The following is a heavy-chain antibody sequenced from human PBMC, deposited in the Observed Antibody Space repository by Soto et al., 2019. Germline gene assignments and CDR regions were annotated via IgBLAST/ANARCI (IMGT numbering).Heavy chain of an antibody. Sequence: EVHLVESGGGLVEPGGSLRLSCAASGFSFRKAYMSWVRQAPGRGPEWVGRIKTEGDGGTREYAAPVRGRFSISRDDSRSTLYLQMNSLKSGDTAIYYCTPWLEGPRGWLDNWGQGTLVTVSS. J-gene: IGHJ4*02. CDR1: GFSFRKAY. CDR2: IKTEGDGGTR. V-gene: IGHV3-15*01. D-gene: IGHD6-19*01. CDR3: TPWLEGPRGWLDN.